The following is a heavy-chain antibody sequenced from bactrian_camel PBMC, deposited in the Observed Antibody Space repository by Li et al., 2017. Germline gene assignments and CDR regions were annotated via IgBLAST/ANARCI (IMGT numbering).Heavy chain of an antibody. Sequence: HVQLVESGGGLVQPGGSLRLSCHVSGFTFSRYVFDWVRQAPGKGLEWVSSIADGDTYYADSVKGRFTISRDNAKNTLYLQLNSLKSEDTAQYYCATDNRGYSGGYYYTSGLGFGYWGQGTQVTVS. J-gene: IGHJ6*01. CDR1: GFTFSRYV. V-gene: IGHV3S6*01. CDR3: ATDNRGYSGGYYYTSGLGFGY. D-gene: IGHD2*01. CDR2: IADGDT.